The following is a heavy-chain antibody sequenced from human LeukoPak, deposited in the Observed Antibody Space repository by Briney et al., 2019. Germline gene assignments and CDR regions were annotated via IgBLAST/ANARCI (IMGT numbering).Heavy chain of an antibody. J-gene: IGHJ4*02. CDR1: GFTVGSHA. D-gene: IGHD2-2*01. CDR2: ITYSGDNT. V-gene: IGHV3-23*01. Sequence: QAGGSLRLSCAASGFTVGSHAMTWVRQAPGKGLEWVSGITYSGDNTYYAGSVKGRFTISRDNSRNTLFLQMDSLRAEDTAVYYCAKDKLPTAMFSYVYWGQGALVTVSS. CDR3: AKDKLPTAMFSYVY.